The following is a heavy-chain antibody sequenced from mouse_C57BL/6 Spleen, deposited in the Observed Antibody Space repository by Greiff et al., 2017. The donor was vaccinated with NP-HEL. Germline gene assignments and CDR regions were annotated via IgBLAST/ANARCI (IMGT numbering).Heavy chain of an antibody. D-gene: IGHD1-1*01. CDR1: GFNIKNTY. Sequence: VQLQQSVAELVRPGASVKLSCTASGFNIKNTYMHWVKQRPEQGLEWIGRIDPANGNTKYAPKFQGKATITADTSSNTAYLQLSSLTSEDSAIYYGARSATTVVATDYFDYWGQGTTLTVSS. J-gene: IGHJ2*01. CDR3: ARSATTVVATDYFDY. CDR2: IDPANGNT. V-gene: IGHV14-3*01.